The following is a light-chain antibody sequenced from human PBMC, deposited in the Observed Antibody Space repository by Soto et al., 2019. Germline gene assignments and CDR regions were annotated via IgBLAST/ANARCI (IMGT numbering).Light chain of an antibody. CDR1: QSVGGR. V-gene: IGKV1-5*03. Sequence: DIQMTQSPSTLSASVGDRVTITCRASQSVGGRLAWYQQKAGKAPKLLIYKTSTLESGVPSRFSGSGSGTEFTLTINSVRPDDFATYYCQQYNNYLGTFGPGTKVDI. CDR3: QQYNNYLGT. CDR2: KTS. J-gene: IGKJ3*01.